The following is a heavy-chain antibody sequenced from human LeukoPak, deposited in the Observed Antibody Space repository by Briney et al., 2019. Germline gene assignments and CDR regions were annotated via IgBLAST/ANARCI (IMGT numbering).Heavy chain of an antibody. CDR1: GGSISSGGYY. CDR3: ARDLLPAGSLREHYYGMDV. D-gene: IGHD3-22*01. Sequence: SQTLSLTCTVSGGSISSGGYYWSWIRQHPGKGLEWIGYIYYSGSTYYNPSLKSRVTISVDTSKNQFSLKLSSVTAADTAVYYCARDLLPAGSLREHYYGMDVWGQGTTVTVSS. V-gene: IGHV4-31*03. CDR2: IYYSGST. J-gene: IGHJ6*02.